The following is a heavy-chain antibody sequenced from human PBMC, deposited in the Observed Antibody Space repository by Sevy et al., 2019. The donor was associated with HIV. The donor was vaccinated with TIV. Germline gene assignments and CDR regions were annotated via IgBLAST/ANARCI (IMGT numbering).Heavy chain of an antibody. CDR2: IWYDGSNK. D-gene: IGHD5-18*01. J-gene: IGHJ3*02. CDR1: GFTFSSYG. V-gene: IGHV3-33*01. Sequence: GGSLRLSCAASGFTFSSYGMHWVRQAPGKGLEWVAVIWYDGSNKYYADSVKGRFTISRDNSKNTLYLQMNSLRAEDTAVYYCASSKGDTAIVDDAFAIWGQGTMVTVSS. CDR3: ASSKGDTAIVDDAFAI.